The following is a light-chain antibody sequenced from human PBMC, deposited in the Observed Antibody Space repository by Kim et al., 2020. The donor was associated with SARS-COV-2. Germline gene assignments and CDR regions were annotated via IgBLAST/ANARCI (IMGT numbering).Light chain of an antibody. J-gene: IGKJ2*01. CDR3: QQYSNSPPYT. CDR2: GAF. V-gene: IGKV3-20*01. Sequence: SPGERATLSCRASRTVDSAYLAWYQHKPGQAPRLLMYGAFNRATGIPDRFSGSGSGTDFTLTINRLEPEDFAVYYCQQYSNSPPYTFGQGTKLEI. CDR1: RTVDSAY.